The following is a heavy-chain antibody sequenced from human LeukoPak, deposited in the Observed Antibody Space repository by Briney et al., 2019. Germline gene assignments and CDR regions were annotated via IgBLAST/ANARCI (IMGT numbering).Heavy chain of an antibody. Sequence: GGSLRLSCAASGINFSAYGMHWVRQAPGKGLEWVAFIRYDGNIKYYADSVKGRFTISRDNSKNTLDLQMNSLRVEDTAVYYCAKPTSLKDANYGLTGTNYWGQGILVTVSS. J-gene: IGHJ4*02. CDR2: IRYDGNIK. CDR1: GINFSAYG. V-gene: IGHV3-30*02. D-gene: IGHD1-14*01. CDR3: AKPTSLKDANYGLTGTNY.